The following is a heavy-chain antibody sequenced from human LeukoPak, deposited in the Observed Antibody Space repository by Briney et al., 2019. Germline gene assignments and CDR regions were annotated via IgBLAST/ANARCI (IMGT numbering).Heavy chain of an antibody. CDR2: INPSGGST. CDR1: GYTFTNYY. Sequence: GASVTVSFKASGYTFTNYYMHWVRQAPGQGLEGMGIINPSGGSTSYAQKFQGRVTMTRDTSTSTVYMELSSLRSEDTAVYYCARGRSSSGRSGYYGMDVWGQGTTVTVSS. CDR3: ARGRSSSGRSGYYGMDV. J-gene: IGHJ6*02. D-gene: IGHD6-6*01. V-gene: IGHV1-46*01.